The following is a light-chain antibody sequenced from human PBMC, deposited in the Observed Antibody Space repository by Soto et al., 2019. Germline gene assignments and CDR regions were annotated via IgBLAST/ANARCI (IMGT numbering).Light chain of an antibody. V-gene: IGKV3-20*01. CDR2: GAS. J-gene: IGKJ1*01. Sequence: EIVFTQSPCTLSLSPGERASLSCRASQSVSSSYLAWYQQKPGQPPRHLIYGASSRATGIPDRFSGSGSGTELTLTISSLQSEDFAVYYCQQYNNWPRTFGQGTKVDIK. CDR3: QQYNNWPRT. CDR1: QSVSSSY.